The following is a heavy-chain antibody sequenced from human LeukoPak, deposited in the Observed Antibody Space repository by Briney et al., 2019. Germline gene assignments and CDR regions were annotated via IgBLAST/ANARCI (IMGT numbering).Heavy chain of an antibody. V-gene: IGHV3-9*01. CDR2: ISWNSGSI. D-gene: IGHD1-26*01. CDR3: AKTPSPIVGAPNYFDY. CDR1: GFTFDDYA. J-gene: IGHJ4*02. Sequence: GGSLRLSCAASGFTFDDYAMHWVRQAPGKGLEWVSGISWNSGSIGYADSAKGRFTISRDNAKNSLYLQMNSLRAEDTALYYCAKTPSPIVGAPNYFDYWGQGTLVTVSS.